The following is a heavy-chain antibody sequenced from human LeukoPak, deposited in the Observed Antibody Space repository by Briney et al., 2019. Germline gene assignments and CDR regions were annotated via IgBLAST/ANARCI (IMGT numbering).Heavy chain of an antibody. V-gene: IGHV5-51*01. Sequence: GESLKISCRGSGYSLTNYWIGWVRQMPGKGLEWMGIIYPGDSDARYSPSFEGRVTISVDKTINTAYLQWSSLKASDNAMYYCAREGGSNPTFDLWGQGTLVTFSS. J-gene: IGHJ4*02. CDR1: GYSLTNYW. CDR3: AREGGSNPTFDL. CDR2: IYPGDSDA. D-gene: IGHD1-26*01.